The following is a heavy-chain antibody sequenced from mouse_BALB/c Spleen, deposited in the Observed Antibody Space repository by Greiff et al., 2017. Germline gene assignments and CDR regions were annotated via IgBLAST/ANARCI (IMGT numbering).Heavy chain of an antibody. CDR2: ISSGSSTI. CDR1: GFTFSSFG. D-gene: IGHD2-14*01. CDR3: ARSGGYDDHYYAMDD. V-gene: IGHV5-17*02. J-gene: IGHJ4*01. Sequence: EVQGVESGGGLVQPGGSRKLSCAASGFTFSSFGMHWVRQAPEKGLEWVAYISSGSSTIYYADTVKGRFTISRDNPKNTLFLQMTSLRSEDTAMYYCARSGGYDDHYYAMDDWGQGTSVTVSS.